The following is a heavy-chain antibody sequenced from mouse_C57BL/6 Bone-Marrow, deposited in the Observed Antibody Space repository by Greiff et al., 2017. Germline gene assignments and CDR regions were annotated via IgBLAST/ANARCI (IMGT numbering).Heavy chain of an antibody. J-gene: IGHJ3*01. CDR1: GYTFTSYW. V-gene: IGHV1-69*01. CDR3: AREARKLWFAY. CDR2: IDPSDSYT. Sequence: QVQLQQPGAELVLPGASVKLSCKASGYTFTSYWMHWVQQRPGQGLEWIGEIDPSDSYTNYNQKFKGKSTLTVDNSSSKAYMQISSLTSEEYAVYDCAREARKLWFAYWGQGTMVTVSA.